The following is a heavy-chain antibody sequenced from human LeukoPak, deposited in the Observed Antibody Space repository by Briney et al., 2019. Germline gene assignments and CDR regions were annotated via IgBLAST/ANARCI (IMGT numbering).Heavy chain of an antibody. D-gene: IGHD3-10*01. CDR3: ARDVPRTSGP. CDR1: GFTFSSEW. CDR2: IDGNGRTT. Sequence: GGSLRLSCAASGFTFSSEWMHWVRQDPGRGLVWISHIDGNGRTTNYGDSVRGRFTVSRDNAKNTLYLQMNSLRAEDTAVYYCARDVPRTSGPWGQGTLVTVSS. V-gene: IGHV3-74*01. J-gene: IGHJ5*02.